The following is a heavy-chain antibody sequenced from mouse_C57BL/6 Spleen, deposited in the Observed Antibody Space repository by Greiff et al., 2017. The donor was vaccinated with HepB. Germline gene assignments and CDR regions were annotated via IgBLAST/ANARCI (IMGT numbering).Heavy chain of an antibody. D-gene: IGHD2-5*01. CDR3: ASTYYSNYGWYFDV. J-gene: IGHJ1*03. CDR2: ISSGSSTI. V-gene: IGHV5-17*01. Sequence: DVMLVESGGGLVKPGGSLKLSCAASGFTFSDYGMHWVRQAPEKGLEWVAYISSGSSTIYYADTVKGRFTISRDNAKNTLFLQMTSLRSEDTAMYYCASTYYSNYGWYFDVWGTGTTVTVSS. CDR1: GFTFSDYG.